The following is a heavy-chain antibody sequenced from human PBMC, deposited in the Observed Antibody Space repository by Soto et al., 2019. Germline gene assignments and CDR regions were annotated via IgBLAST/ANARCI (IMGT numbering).Heavy chain of an antibody. J-gene: IGHJ4*02. D-gene: IGHD3-22*01. CDR3: ARGITMIVGDFDY. V-gene: IGHV1-3*01. CDR1: GYTFTSYS. CDR2: INAGNGNT. Sequence: ASVKVSCKASGYTFTSYSMHWVRQAPGQRLEWMGWINAGNGNTKYSQKFQGRVTIARDTSASTAYMELSSLRSEDTAVYYCARGITMIVGDFDYWGQGTLVTVSS.